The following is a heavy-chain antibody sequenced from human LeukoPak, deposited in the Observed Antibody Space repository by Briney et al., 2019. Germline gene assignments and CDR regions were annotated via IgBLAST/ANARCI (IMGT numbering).Heavy chain of an antibody. Sequence: ASVKVSCKASGYTFTGYYMHWVRQAPGQGLEWMGWISAYNGNTNYAQKLQGRVTMTTDTSTSTAYMELRSLRSDDTAVYYCARTTYYDILTGSDYWGQGTLVTVSS. CDR2: ISAYNGNT. J-gene: IGHJ4*02. D-gene: IGHD3-9*01. CDR3: ARTTYYDILTGSDY. CDR1: GYTFTGYY. V-gene: IGHV1-18*04.